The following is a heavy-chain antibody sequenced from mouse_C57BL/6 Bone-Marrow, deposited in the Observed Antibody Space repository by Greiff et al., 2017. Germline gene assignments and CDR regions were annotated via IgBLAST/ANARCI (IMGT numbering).Heavy chain of an antibody. Sequence: QVQLQQSGPELVKPGASVKISCKASGYAFSSSWMNWVKQRPGKGLEWIGRIYPGDGDTNYNGKFKGKATLTADKSSSTAYMQLISLTSEDSAVYFCARYGYLFDYWGQGTTLTVSS. V-gene: IGHV1-82*01. CDR3: ARYGYLFDY. J-gene: IGHJ2*01. D-gene: IGHD2-2*01. CDR1: GYAFSSSW. CDR2: IYPGDGDT.